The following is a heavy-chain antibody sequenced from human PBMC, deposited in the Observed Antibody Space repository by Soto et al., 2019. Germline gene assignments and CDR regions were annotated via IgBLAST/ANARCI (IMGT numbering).Heavy chain of an antibody. CDR3: ARGSPIPYCSSTSCYTIGLQH. CDR1: GGTFSSYA. J-gene: IGHJ1*01. Sequence: SVKVSFKASGGTFSSYAISWVRQAPGQGLEWMGGIIPIFGTANYAQKFQGRVTITADESTSTAYMELSSLRSEDTAVYYCARGSPIPYCSSTSCYTIGLQHWGQGTLVTVSS. V-gene: IGHV1-69*13. D-gene: IGHD2-2*02. CDR2: IIPIFGTA.